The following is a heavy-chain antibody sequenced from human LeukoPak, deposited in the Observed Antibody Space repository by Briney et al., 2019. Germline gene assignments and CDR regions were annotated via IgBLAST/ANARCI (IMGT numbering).Heavy chain of an antibody. V-gene: IGHV4-34*01. CDR3: ARGQDYGGNSDYYYYGMDV. CDR1: GGSFSGYY. Sequence: SETLSLTCAVYGGSFSGYYWSWIHQPPGKGLEWIGEINHSGSTNYNPSLKSRVTISVDTSKNQFSLKLSSVTAADTAVYYCARGQDYGGNSDYYYYGMDVWGQGTTVTVSS. J-gene: IGHJ6*02. D-gene: IGHD4-23*01. CDR2: INHSGST.